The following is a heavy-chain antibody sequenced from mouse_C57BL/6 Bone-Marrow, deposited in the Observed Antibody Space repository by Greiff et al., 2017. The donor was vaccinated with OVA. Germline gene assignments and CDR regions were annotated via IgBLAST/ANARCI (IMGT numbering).Heavy chain of an antibody. J-gene: IGHJ2*01. CDR1: GFNIKDDY. CDR3: TTYRY. V-gene: IGHV14-4*01. CDR2: IDPENGDT. Sequence: EVKLVESGAELVRPGASVKLSCTASGFNIKDDYMHWVKERPEQGLEWIGWIDPENGDTEYDSKFPGKATITADTSSKTVYLHLSILTSEDTAVYYCTTYRYWGQGTTLTVSS.